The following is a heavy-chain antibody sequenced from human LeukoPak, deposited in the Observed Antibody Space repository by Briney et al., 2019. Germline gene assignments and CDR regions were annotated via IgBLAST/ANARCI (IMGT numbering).Heavy chain of an antibody. CDR2: IYYSGST. V-gene: IGHV4-59*01. CDR1: GGSISSYY. CDR3: AGAIQRYCSSTSCYYDAFDI. Sequence: SETLSLTCNVSGGSISSYYWSWIRQPPGKGLEWIGYIYYSGSTNYNPSLKSRVTISVDTSKNQFSLKPSSVTAADTAVYYCAGAIQRYCSSTSCYYDAFDIWGQGTMVTVSS. D-gene: IGHD2-2*01. J-gene: IGHJ3*02.